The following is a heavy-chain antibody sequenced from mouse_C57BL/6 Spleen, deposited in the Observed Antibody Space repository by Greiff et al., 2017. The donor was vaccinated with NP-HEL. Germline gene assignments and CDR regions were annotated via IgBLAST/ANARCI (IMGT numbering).Heavy chain of an antibody. CDR2: IRSKSSNYAT. Sequence: EVQLVESGGGLVQPKGSLKLSCAASGFTFNTYAMPWVRQAPGKGLEWVVRIRSKSSNYATYYADSVKDRFTISRDDSQSMLYLQMNNLKTEDTAMYYCVRGDWDAFAYWGQGTLVTVSA. CDR3: VRGDWDAFAY. J-gene: IGHJ3*01. V-gene: IGHV10-3*01. D-gene: IGHD4-1*01. CDR1: GFTFNTYA.